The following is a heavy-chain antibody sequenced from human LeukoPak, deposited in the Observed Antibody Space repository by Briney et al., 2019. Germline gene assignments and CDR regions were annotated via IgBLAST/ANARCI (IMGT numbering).Heavy chain of an antibody. CDR3: AKVKDSSGYQHFDY. Sequence: GRSLRLSCSASGFTFSNYGMHWVRQAPGKGLEFVSAISYNGGITKYADSVKGRFTISRDNSKNTLYLQMSSLRVEDTAVYYCAKVKDSSGYQHFDYWGQGTLVTVSS. J-gene: IGHJ4*02. CDR2: ISYNGGIT. V-gene: IGHV3-64D*09. CDR1: GFTFSNYG. D-gene: IGHD3-22*01.